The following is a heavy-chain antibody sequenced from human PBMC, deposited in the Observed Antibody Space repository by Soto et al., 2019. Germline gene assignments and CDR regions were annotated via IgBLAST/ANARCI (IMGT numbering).Heavy chain of an antibody. D-gene: IGHD3-22*01. CDR1: GGNFSSYA. CDR3: ARDYYDSSGDGFDY. CDR2: IIPIFGTA. Sequence: GAPVKVSCKAFGGNFSSYALSSVGQAPGQGLEWMGGIIPIFGTANYAQKFQGRVTITADESTSTAYMELSSLRSEDTAVYYCARDYYDSSGDGFDYWGQGTLVTVSS. V-gene: IGHV1-69*13. J-gene: IGHJ4*02.